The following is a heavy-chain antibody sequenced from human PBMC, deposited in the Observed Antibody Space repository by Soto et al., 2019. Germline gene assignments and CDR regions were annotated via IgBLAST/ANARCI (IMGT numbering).Heavy chain of an antibody. Sequence: GGSLRLSCAASGFTFSTFAMSWVRQVPGKGLEWVSTISGGGDGTYYADSVKGRFTISRDNSKNTMYLQMDSLRAEDTAVYYCAKDRPTTSSSKMDVWGKGTTVTVSS. D-gene: IGHD6-6*01. CDR3: AKDRPTTSSSKMDV. CDR1: GFTFSTFA. V-gene: IGHV3-23*01. J-gene: IGHJ6*03. CDR2: ISGGGDGT.